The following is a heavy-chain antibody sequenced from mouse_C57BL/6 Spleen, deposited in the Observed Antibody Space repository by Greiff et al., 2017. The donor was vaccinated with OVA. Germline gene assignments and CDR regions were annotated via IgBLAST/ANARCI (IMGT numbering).Heavy chain of an antibody. D-gene: IGHD1-2*01. Sequence: EVKLMESGGGLVKPGGSLKLSCAASGFTFSDYGMPWVRQAPEKGLEWVAYISSGSSSIYYAATVKGRFTISRDNAKNTLFLQMTSLRSEDTAMYYCARPDHYSSSNIDVWGTGTTVTVSS. CDR3: ARPDHYSSSNIDV. CDR2: ISSGSSSI. V-gene: IGHV5-17*01. CDR1: GFTFSDYG. J-gene: IGHJ1*03.